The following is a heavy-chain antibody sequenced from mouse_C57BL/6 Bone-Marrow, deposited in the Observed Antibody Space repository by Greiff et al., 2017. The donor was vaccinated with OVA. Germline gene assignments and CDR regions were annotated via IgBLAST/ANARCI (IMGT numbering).Heavy chain of an antibody. CDR1: GYTFTSYG. Sequence: VQLLESGAELARPGASVKLSCKASGYTFTSYGISWVKQRTGQGLEWIGEIYPRSGNTYYNEKFKGKATLTADKSSSTAYMELRSLTSEDSAVYFCARSLITTVVATRYYFDYWGQGTTLTVSS. CDR2: IYPRSGNT. D-gene: IGHD1-1*01. V-gene: IGHV1-81*01. CDR3: ARSLITTVVATRYYFDY. J-gene: IGHJ2*01.